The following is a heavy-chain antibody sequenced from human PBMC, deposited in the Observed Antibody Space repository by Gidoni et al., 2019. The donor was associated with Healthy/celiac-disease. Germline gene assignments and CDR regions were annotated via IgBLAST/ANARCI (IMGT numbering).Heavy chain of an antibody. Sequence: QVQLQQLGSGLLKPSETLSLPCAVYRASFRGYYWSWIRQPPGKGLEWSGEINHRGSTNYNPSIKSRVTISVGTSKNQFSLKLSSVTAADTAVYYCARGLIRARGGSGYDYWGQGTLVTVSS. CDR2: INHRGST. CDR1: RASFRGYY. J-gene: IGHJ4*02. D-gene: IGHD2-15*01. V-gene: IGHV4-34*01. CDR3: ARGLIRARGGSGYDY.